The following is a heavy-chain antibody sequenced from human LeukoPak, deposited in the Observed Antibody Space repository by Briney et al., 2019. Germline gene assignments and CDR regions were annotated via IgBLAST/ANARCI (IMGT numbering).Heavy chain of an antibody. V-gene: IGHV3-66*01. CDR2: IYSGGST. Sequence: GGSLRLSCAASGFTVSTNYMTWVRQAPGKGLEWVSVIYSGGSTYYADSVKGRFTISRDNSKNTLYLQMNSLRAEDTAVYYCAREDSGSFFDYWGQGTLVTVSS. CDR1: GFTVSTNY. D-gene: IGHD1-26*01. CDR3: AREDSGSFFDY. J-gene: IGHJ4*02.